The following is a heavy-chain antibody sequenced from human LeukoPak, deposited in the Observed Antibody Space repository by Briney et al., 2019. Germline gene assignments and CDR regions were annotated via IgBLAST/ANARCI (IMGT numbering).Heavy chain of an antibody. D-gene: IGHD3-22*01. CDR3: ARGNYYDSSGYSSGFDP. Sequence: GGSLRLSCAASGFTIGDTWMNWVRQAPGKGLEWVASINHNGNVNYYVDSVKGRFTISRDNAKNTLYLQMNSLRAEDTAVYYCARGNYYDSSGYSSGFDPWGQGTLVTVSS. V-gene: IGHV3-7*04. CDR2: INHNGNVN. CDR1: GFTIGDTW. J-gene: IGHJ5*02.